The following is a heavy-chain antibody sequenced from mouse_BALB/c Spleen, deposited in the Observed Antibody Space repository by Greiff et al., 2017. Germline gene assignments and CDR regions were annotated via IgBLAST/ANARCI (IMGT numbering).Heavy chain of an antibody. Sequence: EVKLEESGGGLVQPGGSMKLSCVASGFTFSNYWMNWVRQSPEKGLEWVAEIRLKSNNYATHYAESVKGRFTISRDDSKSSVYLQMNNLRAEDTGIYYCTRRLLYAMDYWGQGTSVTVSS. CDR2: IRLKSNNYAT. D-gene: IGHD2-1*01. CDR1: GFTFSNYW. CDR3: TRRLLYAMDY. J-gene: IGHJ4*01. V-gene: IGHV6-6*02.